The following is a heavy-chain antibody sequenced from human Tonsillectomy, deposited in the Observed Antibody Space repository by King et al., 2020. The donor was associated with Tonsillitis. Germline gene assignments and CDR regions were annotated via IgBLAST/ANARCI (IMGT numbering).Heavy chain of an antibody. CDR3: ARDRGLTVRGVKVFDY. J-gene: IGHJ4*02. D-gene: IGHD3-10*01. CDR1: GGSISSYY. Sequence: VQLQESGPGLVKPSETLSLTCTVSGGSISSYYWSWIRQPPGKGLEWIGYIYYSGRTNYNPSLKSRITMSVDTSKNQFSLILSSVTAADTALYYCARDRGLTVRGVKVFDYWGQGTLVPVSS. CDR2: IYYSGRT. V-gene: IGHV4-59*01.